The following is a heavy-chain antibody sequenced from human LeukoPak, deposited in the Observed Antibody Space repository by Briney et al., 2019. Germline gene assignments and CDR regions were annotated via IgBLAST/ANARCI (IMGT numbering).Heavy chain of an antibody. CDR2: ISYDGSNK. CDR3: ASRSEPVTT. V-gene: IGHV3-30*03. Sequence: PGGSLRLSCAASGFTFSSYGMHWVRQAPGKGLEWVAVISYDGSNKYYADSVKGRFTISRDNAKNSLYLQMNSLRAEDTAVYYCASRSEPVTTWGQGTLVTASS. D-gene: IGHD4-17*01. CDR1: GFTFSSYG. J-gene: IGHJ5*02.